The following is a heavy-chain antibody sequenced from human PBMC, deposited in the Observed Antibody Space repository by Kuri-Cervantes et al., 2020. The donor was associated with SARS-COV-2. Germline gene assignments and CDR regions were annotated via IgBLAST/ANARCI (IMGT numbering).Heavy chain of an antibody. J-gene: IGHJ4*02. D-gene: IGHD3-22*01. CDR2: ISGTGGST. Sequence: GGSLRLSCAASGFTFSSYAMHWVRQAPGKGLEWVPTISGTGGSTYYADSVKGRFTISRDKSGNTLYLQMSSLRAEDTAIYYCAKDKGSPRGWGTMIKGYFDYWGQGTLVTVSS. CDR1: GFTFSSYA. CDR3: AKDKGSPRGWGTMIKGYFDY. V-gene: IGHV3-23*01.